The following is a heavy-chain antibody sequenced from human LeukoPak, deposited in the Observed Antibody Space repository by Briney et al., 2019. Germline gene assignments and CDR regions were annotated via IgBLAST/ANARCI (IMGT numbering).Heavy chain of an antibody. CDR3: VGVRYNYGLSAY. Sequence: GGSLRLSCAASGFTFNTYAMHWVRQAPGKGLEWVAVISYDGSNKYYADSVKGRFTISRDNSKNTLYLQMNNLRADDTAIYYCVGVRYNYGLSAYWGQGTLVIVSS. CDR2: ISYDGSNK. J-gene: IGHJ4*02. D-gene: IGHD5-18*01. V-gene: IGHV3-30-3*01. CDR1: GFTFNTYA.